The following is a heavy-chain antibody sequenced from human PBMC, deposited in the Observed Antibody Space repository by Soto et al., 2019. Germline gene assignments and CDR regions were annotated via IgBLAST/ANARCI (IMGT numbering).Heavy chain of an antibody. CDR3: ARQIYDSDTGPNFQYYFDS. Sequence: GESLKISCKGSGYSFAGYWITWVRQKPGKGLEWMGRIDPSDSQTYYSPSFRGHVTISVTKSITTVFLEWSSLRASDTAMYYCARQIYDSDTGPNFQYYFDSWGQGTPVTVSS. D-gene: IGHD3-22*01. V-gene: IGHV5-10-1*01. J-gene: IGHJ4*02. CDR2: IDPSDSQT. CDR1: GYSFAGYW.